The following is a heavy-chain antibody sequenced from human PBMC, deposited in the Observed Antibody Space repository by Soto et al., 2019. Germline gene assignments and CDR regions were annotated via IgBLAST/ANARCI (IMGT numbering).Heavy chain of an antibody. CDR3: ARDVYSPYYYYGFDV. J-gene: IGHJ6*02. Sequence: PXETLSLTCTVSGDSMNSHYWSWVRQPAGKGPEWIGRIYTRGSTDYNPSLKSRVTLSADTSKNQFSLKLRSVTAADTAVYYCARDVYSPYYYYGFDVWGQGTTVTVSS. D-gene: IGHD5-18*01. V-gene: IGHV4-4*07. CDR2: IYTRGST. CDR1: GDSMNSHY.